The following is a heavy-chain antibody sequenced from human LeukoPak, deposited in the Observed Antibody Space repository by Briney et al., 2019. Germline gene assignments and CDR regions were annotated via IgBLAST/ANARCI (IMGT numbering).Heavy chain of an antibody. CDR3: ARDFVTAAAASGGFDY. CDR2: IYYSGST. D-gene: IGHD6-13*01. V-gene: IGHV4-39*07. J-gene: IGHJ4*02. CDR1: GGSISSSSYY. Sequence: SETLSLTCTVSGGSISSSSYYWGWIRQPPGKGLEWIGSIYYSGSTYYNPSLKSRVTISVDTSKNQFSLKLSSVTAADTAVYYCARDFVTAAAASGGFDYWGQETLVTVSS.